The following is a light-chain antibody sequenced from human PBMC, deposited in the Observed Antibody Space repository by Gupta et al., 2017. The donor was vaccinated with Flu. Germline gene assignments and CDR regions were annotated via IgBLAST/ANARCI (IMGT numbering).Light chain of an antibody. CDR1: QSISSY. Sequence: GDRVTITCRASQSISSYLNWYQQKPGKAPKLLIYAASSLQSGVPSRFSGSGSGTDFTLTISSLQPEDFTTYYCQQSYSTPLTFGGGTKVEIK. J-gene: IGKJ4*01. CDR2: AAS. CDR3: QQSYSTPLT. V-gene: IGKV1-39*01.